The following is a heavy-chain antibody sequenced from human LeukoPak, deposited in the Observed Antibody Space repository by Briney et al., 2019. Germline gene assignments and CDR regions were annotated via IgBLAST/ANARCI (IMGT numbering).Heavy chain of an antibody. CDR2: IYTGGST. V-gene: IGHV4-4*07. CDR1: GGSISTYY. D-gene: IGHD2-2*01. J-gene: IGHJ4*02. CDR3: ARAPTAYCLSTNCQPYFDY. Sequence: SETLSLTCSVSGGSISTYYWSWIRQSAGKGLEWIGRIYTGGSTNYNPSLESRVTMSIHTSKNQFSLKLSSVTAADTAVYYCARAPTAYCLSTNCQPYFDYWGQGTLVTVSS.